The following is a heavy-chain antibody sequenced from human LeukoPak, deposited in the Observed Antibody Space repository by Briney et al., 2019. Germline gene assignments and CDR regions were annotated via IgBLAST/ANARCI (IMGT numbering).Heavy chain of an antibody. D-gene: IGHD6-13*01. Sequence: ASVKVSCKASGYTFTSYGISWVRQAPGQGLEWMGWISAYSGNTNYAQKLQGRVTMTTDTSTSTAYMELRSLRSDDTAVYYCAREDSSSWYGGRFDPWGQGTLVTVSS. J-gene: IGHJ5*02. CDR2: ISAYSGNT. V-gene: IGHV1-18*01. CDR1: GYTFTSYG. CDR3: AREDSSSWYGGRFDP.